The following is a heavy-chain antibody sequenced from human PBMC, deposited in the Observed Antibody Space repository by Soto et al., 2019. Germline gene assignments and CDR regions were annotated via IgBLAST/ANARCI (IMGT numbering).Heavy chain of an antibody. CDR1: GFTFSSYS. CDR3: ARDTKRGYGQYYYYYGMDV. J-gene: IGHJ6*02. Sequence: GGSLRLSCAASGFTFSSYSMNWVRQAPGKGLEWVSSISSSSSYIYYADSVKGRFTISRDNAKNSLYLQMNSLRAEDTAVYYCARDTKRGYGQYYYYYGMDVWGHGTTVTVSS. D-gene: IGHD5-18*01. V-gene: IGHV3-21*01. CDR2: ISSSSSYI.